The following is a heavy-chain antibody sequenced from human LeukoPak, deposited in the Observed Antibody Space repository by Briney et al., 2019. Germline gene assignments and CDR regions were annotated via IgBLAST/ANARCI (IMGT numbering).Heavy chain of an antibody. J-gene: IGHJ4*02. CDR3: VKGGWLDY. CDR2: IDSSGAGK. CDR1: GFNFSICV. Sequence: GGSLRLSCVASGFNFSICVMTWARQAPGKGLEWVAAIDSSGAGKYYADSVKGRFTISRDNRKNTMSLQVNSLGADDTATYYCVKGGWLDYWGQGTQVTVSS. D-gene: IGHD6-19*01. V-gene: IGHV3-23*01.